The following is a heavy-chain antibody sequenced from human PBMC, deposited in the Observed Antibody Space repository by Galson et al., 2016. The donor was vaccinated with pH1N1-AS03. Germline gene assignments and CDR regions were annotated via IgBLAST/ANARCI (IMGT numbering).Heavy chain of an antibody. D-gene: IGHD1-1*01. J-gene: IGHJ4*02. V-gene: IGHV3-23*01. Sequence: SLRLSCAASRFTFSSYAMSWVRQAPGKGLEWVSAIAGGGVTTYYADSVKGRFTISRDNSKNTLYLRINSLRAEDTAVYYCAKDWNHTIDYWGQGTLVTVSS. CDR2: IAGGGVTT. CDR1: RFTFSSYA. CDR3: AKDWNHTIDY.